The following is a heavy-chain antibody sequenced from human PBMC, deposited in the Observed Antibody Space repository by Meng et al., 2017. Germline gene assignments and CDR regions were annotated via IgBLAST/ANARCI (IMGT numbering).Heavy chain of an antibody. D-gene: IGHD6-19*01. V-gene: IGHV1-24*01. Sequence: ASVKVSCKASGGTFSSYAISWVRQAPGQGLEWMGGFDPEDGETIYAQKFQGRVTMTEDTSTDTAYMELSSLRSEDTAVYYCATDFWTSPGIAVAGTREPDAFDIWGQGTMVTVSS. J-gene: IGHJ3*02. CDR1: GGTFSSYA. CDR3: ATDFWTSPGIAVAGTREPDAFDI. CDR2: FDPEDGET.